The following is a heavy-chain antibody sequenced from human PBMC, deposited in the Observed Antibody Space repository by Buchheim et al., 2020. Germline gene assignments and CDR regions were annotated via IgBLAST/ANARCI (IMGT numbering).Heavy chain of an antibody. Sequence: EEQLVESGGGLRQPGGSLRLSCAASGFTFSSYWMSWVRQAPGKGLEWVANIKQDGSEKYYVDSVKGRFTISRDNAKNSLYLQMNSLRAEDTAVYYCARDSSSWSAVGYYYYYYGMDVWGQGTT. CDR1: GFTFSSYW. V-gene: IGHV3-7*01. CDR2: IKQDGSEK. D-gene: IGHD6-13*01. CDR3: ARDSSSWSAVGYYYYYYGMDV. J-gene: IGHJ6*02.